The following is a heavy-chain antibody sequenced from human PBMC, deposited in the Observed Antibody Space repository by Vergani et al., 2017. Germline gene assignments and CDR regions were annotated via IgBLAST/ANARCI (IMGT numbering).Heavy chain of an antibody. CDR1: GFTFSSYS. Sequence: EVQLVESGGGLVQPGGSLRLSCAASGFTFSSYSMNWVRQAPGKGLEWVSYISSSSSTIYYADSVKGRFTISRDNAKNSLYLQMNSLRAEDTAVYYCAKRGSTQQLDLIYGMDVWGQGTTVTVSS. V-gene: IGHV3-48*01. D-gene: IGHD6-13*01. CDR2: ISSSSSTI. CDR3: AKRGSTQQLDLIYGMDV. J-gene: IGHJ6*02.